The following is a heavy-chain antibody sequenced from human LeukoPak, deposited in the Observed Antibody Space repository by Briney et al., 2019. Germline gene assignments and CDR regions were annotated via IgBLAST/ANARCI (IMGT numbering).Heavy chain of an antibody. D-gene: IGHD3-10*01. CDR2: IYTSGTT. CDR3: ARAPFWPPLWFGELFRLFDAFDI. CDR1: GGSISSGSYY. Sequence: PSETLSLTCTVSGGSISSGSYYWSWIRQPAGKGLEWIGRIYTSGTTHYNSSLKSRVTMSVDTSKNQFSLKRSSVTAADTAVYYCARAPFWPPLWFGELFRLFDAFDIWGQGTMVTVSS. V-gene: IGHV4-61*02. J-gene: IGHJ3*02.